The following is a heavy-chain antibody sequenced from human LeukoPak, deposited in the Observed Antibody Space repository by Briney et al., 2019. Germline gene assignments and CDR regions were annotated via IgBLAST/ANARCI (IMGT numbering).Heavy chain of an antibody. Sequence: SETLSLTCTVSGGSISNSGYYWGWIRQPPGKGLEWIGSVYYSGKTNYNPSLKNRVTISVDTSKNQFSLKLRSVTAADTAVYYCARGRGYINDYWGQGTLVTVSS. CDR2: VYYSGKT. V-gene: IGHV4-39*02. D-gene: IGHD1-1*01. CDR1: GGSISNSGYY. J-gene: IGHJ4*02. CDR3: ARGRGYINDY.